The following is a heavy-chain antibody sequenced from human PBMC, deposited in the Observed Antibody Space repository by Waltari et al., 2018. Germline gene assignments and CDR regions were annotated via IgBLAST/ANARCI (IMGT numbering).Heavy chain of an antibody. CDR1: GYTLTELS. CDR2: FYPEDGET. CDR3: VVTDALVAYDF. J-gene: IGHJ4*02. V-gene: IGHV1-24*01. Sequence: QVQLVQSGAEVKKPGASVKVSCKVSGYTLTELSMHWVRQAPGKGLEWMGGFYPEDGETIYAQKFQGRVTMTEDTSTDTAYMELSSLRSANTAVYFCVVTDALVAYDFWGQGTLVTVSS. D-gene: IGHD2-21*02.